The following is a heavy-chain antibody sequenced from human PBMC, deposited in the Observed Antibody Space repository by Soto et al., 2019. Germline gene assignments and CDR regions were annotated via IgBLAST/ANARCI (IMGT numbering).Heavy chain of an antibody. CDR1: GFTFTITSLG. D-gene: IGHD3-22*01. CDR3: ARDHPDSSGTYAGLGSRAFXL. V-gene: IGHV3-30*01. Sequence: GGSLRLSCAVSGFTFTITSLGTHWVRQPPGKGLEWLAFISDDGTKNYYADFVRGRFSISRDNSKNTVYVQMNSLRVEDTAVYYCARDHPDSSGTYAGLGSRAFXLWGQGTMVXVSS. J-gene: IGHJ3*01. CDR2: ISDDGTKN.